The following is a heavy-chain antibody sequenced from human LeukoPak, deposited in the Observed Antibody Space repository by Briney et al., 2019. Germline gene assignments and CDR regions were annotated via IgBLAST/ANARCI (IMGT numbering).Heavy chain of an antibody. J-gene: IGHJ6*03. CDR2: IYSGGST. V-gene: IGHV3-66*02. Sequence: GGSLRLSCAASGFTVSSNYMSWVRQAPGKGLEWVSVIYSGGSTYYADSVKGRLTISRDNSKNTLYLQMNSLRAEDTAVYYCARDNYYYYMDVWGKGTTVTVSS. CDR1: GFTVSSNY. CDR3: ARDNYYYYMDV.